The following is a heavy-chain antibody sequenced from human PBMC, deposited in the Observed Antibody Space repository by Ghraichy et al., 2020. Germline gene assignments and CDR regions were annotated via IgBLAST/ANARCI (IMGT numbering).Heavy chain of an antibody. V-gene: IGHV3-72*01. J-gene: IGHJ4*02. Sequence: GGSLRLSCTDSGFTFSDYWMDWVRQAPGKGLEWVGRSRGKARSYSTEYAASVKGRFTISRDDSKNSLYLQVNSLKTEDTAVYYCTRLAGSGSYREYDYWGQGTLVTVSS. CDR1: GFTFSDYW. CDR3: TRLAGSGSYREYDY. CDR2: SRGKARSYST. D-gene: IGHD3-10*01.